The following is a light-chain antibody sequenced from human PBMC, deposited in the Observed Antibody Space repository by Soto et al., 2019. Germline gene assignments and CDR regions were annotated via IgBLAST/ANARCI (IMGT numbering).Light chain of an antibody. CDR1: RHVYINA. Sequence: VVLTQTPATLSLSPGERATLSCRASRHVYINALAWYQQKPGRTPTLLIFGASTRGTDIPDRFSGTGSGTDFSLSINGVEPEDSAVYYCQQYGATPFPFGPGTRVEI. CDR3: QQYGATPFP. V-gene: IGKV3-20*01. J-gene: IGKJ3*01. CDR2: GAS.